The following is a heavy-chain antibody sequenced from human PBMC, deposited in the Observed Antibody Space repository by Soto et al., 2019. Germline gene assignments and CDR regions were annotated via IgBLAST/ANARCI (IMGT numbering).Heavy chain of an antibody. J-gene: IGHJ4*01. Sequence: GGSLRLSCEASRGAFGDYWMHWVRQAPGKGLVWVSRINRDANDIIYADSVKGRFTASRDNAKNMVFLQMNSLRVEDTAVYFCAKDLSWGQCVYWG. V-gene: IGHV3-74*01. CDR1: RGAFGDYW. CDR2: INRDANDI. CDR3: AKDLSWGQCVY. D-gene: IGHD3-16*01.